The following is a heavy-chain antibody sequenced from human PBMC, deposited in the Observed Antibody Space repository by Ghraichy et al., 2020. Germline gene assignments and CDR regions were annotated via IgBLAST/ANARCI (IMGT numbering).Heavy chain of an antibody. Sequence: GGSLRLSCAASGFTFSSYSMDWVRQAPGKGLEWVSHISSSSSNKFYSDSVKGRFTISRDNAQNSLYLQMNSLRDEDTAVYYCARASTVVRFYYYAAMDVWGQGTTVTVSS. CDR2: ISSSSSNK. CDR1: GFTFSSYS. V-gene: IGHV3-48*02. D-gene: IGHD4-23*01. CDR3: ARASTVVRFYYYAAMDV. J-gene: IGHJ6*02.